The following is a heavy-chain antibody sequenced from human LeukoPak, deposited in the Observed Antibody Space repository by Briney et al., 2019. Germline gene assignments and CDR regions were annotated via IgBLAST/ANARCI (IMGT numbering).Heavy chain of an antibody. D-gene: IGHD1-26*01. J-gene: IGHJ4*02. CDR3: ARVAIVGATRFDY. V-gene: IGHV4-34*01. Sequence: PSETLSLTCAVYGESFSGYYWSWIRQPPGKGLEWIGEINHSGSTNYNPSLKSRVTISVDTSKNQFSLKLSSVTAADTAVYYCARVAIVGATRFDYWGQGTLVTVSS. CDR2: INHSGST. CDR1: GESFSGYY.